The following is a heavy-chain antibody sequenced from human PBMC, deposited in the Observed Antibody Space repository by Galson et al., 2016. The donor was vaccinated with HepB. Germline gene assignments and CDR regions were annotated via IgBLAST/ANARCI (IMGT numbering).Heavy chain of an antibody. CDR2: ITTSSNYI. CDR1: GLTVSNNY. D-gene: IGHD3-10*01. J-gene: IGHJ4*02. Sequence: SLRLSCAVSGLTVSNNYMRWVRQAPGKGLEWVSSITTSSNYIYYADSVKGRITISRDNSKNTMYLQMNSLRADDTAVYYCAKLPYYGDNSHIDYWGQGTLVTVSS. CDR3: AKLPYYGDNSHIDY. V-gene: IGHV3-23*01.